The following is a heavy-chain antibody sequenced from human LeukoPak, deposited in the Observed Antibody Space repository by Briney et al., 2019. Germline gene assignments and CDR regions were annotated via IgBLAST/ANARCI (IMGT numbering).Heavy chain of an antibody. D-gene: IGHD3-3*01. CDR3: ARGEVDDFWSGYFGGMDV. J-gene: IGHJ6*02. CDR1: GGSISSGSYY. V-gene: IGHV4-61*02. Sequence: LSLTCTVSGGSISSGSYYWSWIRQPAGKGLEWIGRIYTSGSTNYNPSLKSRVTISVDTSKNQFSLKLSSVTAADTAVYYCARGEVDDFWSGYFGGMDVWGQGTTVTVSS. CDR2: IYTSGST.